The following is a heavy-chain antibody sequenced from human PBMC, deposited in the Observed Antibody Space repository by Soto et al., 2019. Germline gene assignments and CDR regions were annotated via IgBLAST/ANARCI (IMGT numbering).Heavy chain of an antibody. CDR2: IYHSGST. Sequence: QLQLQESGSGLVKPSQTLSLTCAVSGGSISSGGYSWSWIRQPPGKGLEWIGYIYHSGSTYYNPSLKTRATSAVDRAKNQFSRKLSSVTAADTAVYYCAGGPGVARNYWGQGTLVTVSS. V-gene: IGHV4-30-2*01. D-gene: IGHD5-12*01. J-gene: IGHJ4*02. CDR3: AGGPGVARNY. CDR1: GGSISSGGYS.